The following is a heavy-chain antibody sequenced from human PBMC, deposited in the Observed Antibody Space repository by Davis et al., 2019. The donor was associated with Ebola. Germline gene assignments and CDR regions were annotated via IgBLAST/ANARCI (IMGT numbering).Heavy chain of an antibody. CDR1: AFSFSSYS. D-gene: IGHD1-14*01. V-gene: IGHV3-21*01. CDR2: ISSSSSYI. J-gene: IGHJ6*02. Sequence: GGSLRLSCAASAFSFSSYSMNWVRQAPGKGLEWVSSISSSSSYIYYADSVKGRFTISRDNAKNSLYLQMNSLRAEDTAVYYCARARVTTPYYYYGMDVWGQGTTVTVSS. CDR3: ARARVTTPYYYYGMDV.